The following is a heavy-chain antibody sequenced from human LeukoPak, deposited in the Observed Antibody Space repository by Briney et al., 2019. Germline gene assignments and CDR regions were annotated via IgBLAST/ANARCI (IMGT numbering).Heavy chain of an antibody. CDR3: ARTPVGFNTVTPTDVRY. J-gene: IGHJ4*02. V-gene: IGHV1-18*01. CDR2: ISAYNGNT. Sequence: ASVKVSCKASGYTFTSYGISWVRQAPGRGLEWMGWISAYNGNTNYAQKLQGRVTMTTDTSTSTAYMELRSLRSDDTAVYYCARTPVGFNTVTPTDVRYWGQGTLVTVSS. CDR1: GYTFTSYG. D-gene: IGHD4-17*01.